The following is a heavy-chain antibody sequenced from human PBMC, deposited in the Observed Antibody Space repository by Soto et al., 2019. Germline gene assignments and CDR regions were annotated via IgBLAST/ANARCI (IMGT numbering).Heavy chain of an antibody. CDR1: GGTFSSYA. CDR2: IIPIFGTA. V-gene: IGHV1-69*13. J-gene: IGHJ6*02. CDR3: ARDLGWYHSPYYYYYGMDV. Sequence: GAAVKVSCKASGGTFSSYAISWVRQAPGQGLEWMGGIIPIFGTANYAQKFQGRVTITADESTSTAYMELSSLRSEDTAVYYCARDLGWYHSPYYYYYGMDVWGQGTPVTVYS. D-gene: IGHD1-1*01.